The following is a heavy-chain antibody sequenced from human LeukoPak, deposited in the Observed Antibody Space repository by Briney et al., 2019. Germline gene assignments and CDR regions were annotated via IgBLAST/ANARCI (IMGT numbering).Heavy chain of an antibody. V-gene: IGHV4-61*01. J-gene: IGHJ4*02. CDR2: IYYSGST. Sequence: SETPSLTCTVSGGSVSSGSYYWSWIRQPPGKGLEWVGYIYYSGSTNYNPSLKSRVTISVDTSKNQFSLKLSSVTAADTAVYYCATRTVLRYFDWLSPRGFDYWGQGTLVTVSS. D-gene: IGHD3-9*01. CDR1: GGSVSSGSYY. CDR3: ATRTVLRYFDWLSPRGFDY.